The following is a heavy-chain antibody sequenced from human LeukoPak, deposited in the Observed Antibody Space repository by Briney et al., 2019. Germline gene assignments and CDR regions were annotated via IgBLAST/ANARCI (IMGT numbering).Heavy chain of an antibody. CDR3: ARGPGHLSH. CDR1: GFTFSNDA. Sequence: GGSLRFSCAASGFTFSNDAMSWVRQAPGKGLVWVSRINSDGSSTSYADSVKGRFTISRDNAKNTLYLQMNSLRAEDTAVYYCARGPGHLSHWGQGTLVTVSS. J-gene: IGHJ4*02. V-gene: IGHV3-74*01. CDR2: INSDGSST.